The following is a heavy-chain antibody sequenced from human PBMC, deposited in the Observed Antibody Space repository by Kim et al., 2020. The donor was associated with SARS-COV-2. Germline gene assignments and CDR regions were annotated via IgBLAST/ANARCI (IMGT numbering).Heavy chain of an antibody. CDR3: AKAERGELLLDAFDI. CDR1: GFTFGDYA. Sequence: GGSLRLSCAASGFTFGDYAMHWVRQAPGKGLEWVSGISWNSGSIGYADSVKGRFTISRDNAKNSLYLQMNSLRAEDTALYYCAKAERGELLLDAFDIWGQGTMVTVSS. V-gene: IGHV3-9*01. J-gene: IGHJ3*02. CDR2: ISWNSGSI. D-gene: IGHD1-26*01.